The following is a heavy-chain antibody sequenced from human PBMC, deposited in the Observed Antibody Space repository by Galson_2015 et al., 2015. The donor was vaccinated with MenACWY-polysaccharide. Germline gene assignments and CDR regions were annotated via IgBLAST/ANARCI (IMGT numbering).Heavy chain of an antibody. CDR2: ISSSSSTI. D-gene: IGHD3-22*01. Sequence: SLRLSCAASGFTFSSYSMNWVRQAPGKGLEWVSYISSSSSTIYYADCVKGRFTISRDNAMNSLYLQMNSLRDEDTAVYYCVRTEYYYHNTGDRASFDYWGQGTLVTVSS. J-gene: IGHJ4*02. V-gene: IGHV3-48*02. CDR1: GFTFSSYS. CDR3: VRTEYYYHNTGDRASFDY.